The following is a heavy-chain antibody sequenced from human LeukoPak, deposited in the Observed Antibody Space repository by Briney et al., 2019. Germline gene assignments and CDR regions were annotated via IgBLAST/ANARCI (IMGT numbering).Heavy chain of an antibody. J-gene: IGHJ4*02. CDR1: GFPFSSYS. Sequence: GGSLRLSCAASGFPFSSYSMTWVRQAPGKGLEWVSAISGSGGSTYYADSVKGRFTISRDNSKNTLYLQMNSLRAEDTAVYYCAKDYGDYFDYFDYWGQGTLVTVSS. V-gene: IGHV3-23*01. D-gene: IGHD4-17*01. CDR3: AKDYGDYFDYFDY. CDR2: ISGSGGST.